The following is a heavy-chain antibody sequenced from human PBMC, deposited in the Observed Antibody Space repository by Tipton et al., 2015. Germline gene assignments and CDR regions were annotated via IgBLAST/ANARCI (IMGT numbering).Heavy chain of an antibody. CDR1: GGPIKTYH. D-gene: IGHD2-15*01. Sequence: TLSLTCTVSGGPIKTYHWSWIRQAPGKGLELIAYMYYNGDTNYNPSLKSRVTISVDTSKNQFSLKLSSVTAADTAVYYCARVPLHCSGGSCQYYYYGMDVWGQGTTVIVSS. CDR2: MYYNGDT. J-gene: IGHJ6*02. V-gene: IGHV4-59*01. CDR3: ARVPLHCSGGSCQYYYYGMDV.